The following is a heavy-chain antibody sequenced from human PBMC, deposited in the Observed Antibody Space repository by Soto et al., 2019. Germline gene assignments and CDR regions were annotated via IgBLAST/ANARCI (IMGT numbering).Heavy chain of an antibody. D-gene: IGHD6-19*01. CDR2: INAGNGNT. CDR3: ARGGAVVGNINFDY. Sequence: ASVKVSCKASGYTFIMYAMHWVRQAPGQRLEWMGWINAGNGNTKYSKKFQGRVTITRDTSASTAYMELSSLRSEDTAVYYCARGGAVVGNINFDYWGQGXLVTVSS. J-gene: IGHJ4*02. V-gene: IGHV1-3*01. CDR1: GYTFIMYA.